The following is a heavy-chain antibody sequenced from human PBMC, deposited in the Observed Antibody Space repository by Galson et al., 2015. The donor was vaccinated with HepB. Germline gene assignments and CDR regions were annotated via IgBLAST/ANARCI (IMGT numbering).Heavy chain of an antibody. J-gene: IGHJ4*02. CDR3: ARVYQGYFDY. Sequence: ETLSLTCAVYGGSFSGYYWSWIRQPPGKGLEWIGEINHSGSTNYNPSLKSRVTISVDTSKNQFSLKLSSVTAADTAVYYCARVYQGYFDYWGQGTLVTVSS. CDR2: INHSGST. V-gene: IGHV4-34*01. D-gene: IGHD2-2*01. CDR1: GGSFSGYY.